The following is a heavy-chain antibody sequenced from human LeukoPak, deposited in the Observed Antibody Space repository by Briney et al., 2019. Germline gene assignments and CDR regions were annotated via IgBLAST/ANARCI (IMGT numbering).Heavy chain of an antibody. CDR1: GFTFTVYY. J-gene: IGHJ4*02. V-gene: IGHV3-11*01. D-gene: IGHD6-13*01. CDR2: ISSSGSTI. CDR3: ASGVAAAGTESY. Sequence: GGCLRLSCAASGFTFTVYYASWIRQAPGKRLEWVLYISSSGSTIYYADSVKGGFTITRDNAKNSLYLQMNSLRAEDAAVYYCASGVAAAGTESYWGQGTLVTVSS.